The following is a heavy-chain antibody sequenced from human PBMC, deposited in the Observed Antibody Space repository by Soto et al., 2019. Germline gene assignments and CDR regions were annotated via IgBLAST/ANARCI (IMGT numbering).Heavy chain of an antibody. CDR2: HNGYNGQT. J-gene: IGHJ5*02. Sequence: VASVKVSCKASENTFSTYLVHWVRQVHGQGLEWMGWHNGYNGQTEYSQKFQGRVTITRDTSAKTAYLELRSLTSEDTAVYYCAGHHDRAGLGTWGQGTLVTVSS. V-gene: IGHV1-3*01. CDR3: AGHHDRAGLGT. CDR1: ENTFSTYL. D-gene: IGHD1-1*01.